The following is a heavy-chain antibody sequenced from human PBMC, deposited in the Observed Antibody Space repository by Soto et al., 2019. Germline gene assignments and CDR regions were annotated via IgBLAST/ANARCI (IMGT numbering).Heavy chain of an antibody. CDR1: GGSISNYF. J-gene: IGHJ6*03. V-gene: IGHV4-59*01. Sequence: QVQLQESGPGLVKSSETLSLTCRVSGGSISNYFWSWIRQPPGKGLEWIGYIFNSGSTIYTPSLKSRVTLTLDTSKNQFSLRLGSVTVADTAIDYCARGPETYYMDVWGKGTTVTVSS. CDR3: ARGPETYYMDV. CDR2: IFNSGST.